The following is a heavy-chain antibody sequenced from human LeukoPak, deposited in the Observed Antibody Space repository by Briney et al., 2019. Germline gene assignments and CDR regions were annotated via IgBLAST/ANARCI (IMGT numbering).Heavy chain of an antibody. CDR1: GFPFSSYA. V-gene: IGHV3-23*01. CDR3: AKNPAIRVEPHYYYYYMDV. CDR2: ISGSGGST. D-gene: IGHD5-24*01. J-gene: IGHJ6*03. Sequence: PGGSLRLSCAASGFPFSSYAMSWVRQAPGKGLEWVSAISGSGGSTYYADSVKGRFTISRDNSKNTLYLQMNSLRAEDTAVYYCAKNPAIRVEPHYYYYYMDVWGKGTTVTVSS.